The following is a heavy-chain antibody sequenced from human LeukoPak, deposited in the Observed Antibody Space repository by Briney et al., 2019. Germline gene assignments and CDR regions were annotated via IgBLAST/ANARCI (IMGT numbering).Heavy chain of an antibody. J-gene: IGHJ5*02. V-gene: IGHV3-30*04. CDR1: GFTFSSYP. CDR2: ISYDESNK. CDR3: ARDPDFWSGYYKVAWFDP. D-gene: IGHD3-3*01. Sequence: GGSLRLSCAASGFTFSSYPMHWVRQAPGKGLEWVAVISYDESNKYYADSVKGRFTISRDNAKKSLYLQMNSLRAEDTAVYYCARDPDFWSGYYKVAWFDPWGQGTPVTVSS.